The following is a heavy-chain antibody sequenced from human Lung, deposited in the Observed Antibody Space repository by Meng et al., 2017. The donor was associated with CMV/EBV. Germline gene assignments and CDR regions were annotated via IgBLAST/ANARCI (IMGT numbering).Heavy chain of an antibody. CDR3: ARSWDGMEV. Sequence: SCAASGFTFSAYAMNWVRQTPGKGLEWVSSISTTSTYIYYSDSVKGRFTISRDNAKNSLYLQMSSLRAEDTALYYCARSWDGMEVWGQGTTVTVSS. CDR2: ISTTSTYI. CDR1: GFTFSAYA. D-gene: IGHD3-16*01. J-gene: IGHJ6*02. V-gene: IGHV3-21*04.